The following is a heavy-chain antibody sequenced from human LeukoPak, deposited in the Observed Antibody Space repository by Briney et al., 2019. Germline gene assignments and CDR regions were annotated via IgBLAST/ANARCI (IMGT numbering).Heavy chain of an antibody. V-gene: IGHV1-8*01. CDR3: ARRRGVVPVVRVRPYGMDV. CDR1: GYTFTSYD. J-gene: IGHJ6*02. CDR2: MNPNSGNT. Sequence: GASVKVSCKASGYTFTSYDINWVRQATGQGLEWMGWMNPNSGNTGYAQKFQGRVTMTRNTSISTAYMELSSLRSEDTGVYYCARRRGVVPVVRVRPYGMDVWGQGTTVTVSS. D-gene: IGHD2-2*01.